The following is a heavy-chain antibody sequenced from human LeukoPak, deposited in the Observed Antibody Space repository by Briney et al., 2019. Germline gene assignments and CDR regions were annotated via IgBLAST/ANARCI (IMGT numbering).Heavy chain of an antibody. CDR1: GYTLTELS. CDR3: ATDGSSSWETSWFDP. CDR2: FDPEDGET. D-gene: IGHD6-13*01. V-gene: IGHV1-24*01. Sequence: ASVKVSCKVSGYTLTELSMHWVRQAPGKGLEWMGGFDPEDGETIYAQKFQGRVTMTEDTSTDTAYMELSSLRSEDTAVYYCATDGSSSWETSWFDPWGQGTLVTVSS. J-gene: IGHJ5*02.